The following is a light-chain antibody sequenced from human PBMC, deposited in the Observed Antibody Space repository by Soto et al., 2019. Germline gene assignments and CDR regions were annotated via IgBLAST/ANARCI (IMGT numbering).Light chain of an antibody. CDR1: QSVSSN. V-gene: IGKV3-15*01. Sequence: EIVMTQSPATLSVSPGERATLSCRASQSVSSNLAWYQKKPGQAPRLLIYGASTRATGIPARFSGSGSATEFTLTISSLQSGDFAVYYCQQFRNWPWTFGQGT. J-gene: IGKJ1*01. CDR2: GAS. CDR3: QQFRNWPWT.